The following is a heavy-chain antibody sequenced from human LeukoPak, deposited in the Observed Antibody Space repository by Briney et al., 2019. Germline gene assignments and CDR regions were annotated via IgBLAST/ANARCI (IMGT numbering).Heavy chain of an antibody. V-gene: IGHV4-34*01. J-gene: IGHJ5*02. CDR2: INHSGST. Sequence: PSETLSLTCAVYGGSFSGYYWSWIRQPPGKGLEWIGEINHSGSTNYNPSLKSRVTISVDTSKNQFSLKLSSVTAADTAVYYCARGGQGAAGNWFDPWGQGTLVTVSS. D-gene: IGHD6-13*01. CDR3: ARGGQGAAGNWFDP. CDR1: GGSFSGYY.